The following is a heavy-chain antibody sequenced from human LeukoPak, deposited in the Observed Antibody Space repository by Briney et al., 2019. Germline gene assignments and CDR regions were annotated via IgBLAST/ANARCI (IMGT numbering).Heavy chain of an antibody. Sequence: SETLSLTCTVSGGSISSYYWSWIRQPPGKGLEWIGYIYYSGSTNYNPSLKSRVTISVDTSKNLFSLKLSSVTAADTAVYYCARVGYYYDSSGFYDYWGQGTLVTVSS. D-gene: IGHD3-22*01. J-gene: IGHJ4*02. CDR3: ARVGYYYDSSGFYDY. CDR1: GGSISSYY. CDR2: IYYSGST. V-gene: IGHV4-59*01.